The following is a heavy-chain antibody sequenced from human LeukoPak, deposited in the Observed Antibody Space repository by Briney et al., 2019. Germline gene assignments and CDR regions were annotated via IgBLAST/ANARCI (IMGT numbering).Heavy chain of an antibody. D-gene: IGHD6-19*01. V-gene: IGHV4-4*07. CDR3: ARSPVGGYSSGWYVNWFDP. Sequence: SETLSLTCTVSGGSISSYYWSWIRQPAGKGLEWIGRIYTSGSTNYNPSLKSRVTMSVDTSKNQFSLKLSSVTAADTAVYYCARSPVGGYSSGWYVNWFDPWGQGTLVTVSS. J-gene: IGHJ5*02. CDR1: GGSISSYY. CDR2: IYTSGST.